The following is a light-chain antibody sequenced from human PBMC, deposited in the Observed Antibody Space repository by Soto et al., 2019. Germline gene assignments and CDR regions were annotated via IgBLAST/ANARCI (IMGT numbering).Light chain of an antibody. CDR3: MQALQTPPFT. CDR1: RSLLHSNGYNY. J-gene: IGKJ3*01. CDR2: LGS. Sequence: DIVMTQSPLSLPVTPGEPASISCRSSRSLLHSNGYNYLDWYLQKPGQSPQLLIYLGSNRASGVPHRFSGSGSGTDFTLKISRVEAEDVGVYYCMQALQTPPFTFGPGTKVDIK. V-gene: IGKV2-28*01.